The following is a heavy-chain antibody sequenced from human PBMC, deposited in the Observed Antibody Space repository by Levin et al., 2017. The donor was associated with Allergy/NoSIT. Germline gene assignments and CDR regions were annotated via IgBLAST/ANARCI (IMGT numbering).Heavy chain of an antibody. D-gene: IGHD1-26*01. Sequence: SETLSLTCTVSGGSINRGAYYWTWIRQHPGKGLEWIGYIYYSGRTYYNPSLKSRLTMSVDTSKNQFSLKLNSVTAADTAMYYCARDAGERQVPPGYSGSYHYYYHGMDVWGQGTTVTVSS. CDR2: IYYSGRT. J-gene: IGHJ6*02. CDR3: ARDAGERQVPPGYSGSYHYYYHGMDV. V-gene: IGHV4-31*03. CDR1: GGSINRGAYY.